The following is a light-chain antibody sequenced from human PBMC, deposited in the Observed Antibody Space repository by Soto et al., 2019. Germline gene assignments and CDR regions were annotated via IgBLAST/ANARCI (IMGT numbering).Light chain of an antibody. Sequence: IQLTQSPPSLSASVGDRVTITCRASQGISSYLAWYQQKPGKAPKLLIYAASTLQSGVPSRFSGTGSGTDFTLTISSLQPEDFATYYCQQLNSYPLFTFGPGTKVDIK. CDR1: QGISSY. CDR3: QQLNSYPLFT. J-gene: IGKJ3*01. CDR2: AAS. V-gene: IGKV1-9*01.